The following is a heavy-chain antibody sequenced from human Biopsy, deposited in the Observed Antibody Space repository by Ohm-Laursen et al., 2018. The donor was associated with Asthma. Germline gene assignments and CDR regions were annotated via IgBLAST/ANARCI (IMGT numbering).Heavy chain of an antibody. CDR2: ISWNSGSI. CDR3: AKGEWELLEANFDY. V-gene: IGHV3-9*01. CDR1: GFTFDDYA. J-gene: IGHJ4*02. Sequence: SLRLSCSASGFTFDDYAMHWVRHAPGKGLEWVSGISWNSGSIGYADSVKGRFTISRDNAKNSLYLQMNSLRAEDTALYYCAKGEWELLEANFDYWGQGTLVTVSS. D-gene: IGHD1-26*01.